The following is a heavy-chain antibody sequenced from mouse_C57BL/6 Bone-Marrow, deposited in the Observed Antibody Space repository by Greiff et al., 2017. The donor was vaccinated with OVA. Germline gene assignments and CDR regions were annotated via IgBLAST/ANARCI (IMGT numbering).Heavy chain of an antibody. CDR1: GFHIKNTY. J-gene: IGHJ4*01. V-gene: IGHV14-3*01. CDR2: IDPANGNT. Sequence: VQLQQSVAELVRPGASVKLSCTASGFHIKNTYMHWVKQRPEQGLEWIGRIDPANGNTKYAPKFQGKATITADTSSNTAYLQLSSLTSEDTAIYYCAFRRRGYAMDYWGQGTSVTVSS. D-gene: IGHD2-12*01. CDR3: AFRRRGYAMDY.